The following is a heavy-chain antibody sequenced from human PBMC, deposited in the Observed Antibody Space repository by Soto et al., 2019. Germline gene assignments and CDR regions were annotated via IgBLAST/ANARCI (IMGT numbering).Heavy chain of an antibody. D-gene: IGHD1-26*01. Sequence: QVQLQESGPGLVKPSETLSLTCAISGGSISSFNWWSWVRQPPGKGLEWIGQIYLGGSPTYIPSLSGRVTMSVDKSRNHFSLTLTSVTAADTAVYYCVRNGIGKGFDYWGQGSLFIVSS. CDR3: VRNGIGKGFDY. CDR1: GGSISSFNW. CDR2: IYLGGSP. J-gene: IGHJ4*02. V-gene: IGHV4-4*02.